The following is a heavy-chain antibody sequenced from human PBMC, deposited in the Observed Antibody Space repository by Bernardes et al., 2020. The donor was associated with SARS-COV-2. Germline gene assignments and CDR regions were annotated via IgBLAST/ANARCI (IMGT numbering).Heavy chain of an antibody. Sequence: RLSCAASGFTFDDYAMHWVRQAPGKGLEWVSGISWNSGSIGYADSVKGRFTISRDNAKNSLYLQMNSLRAEDTALYYCAKGGWLATYYYYGMDVWGQGTTVTVSS. V-gene: IGHV3-9*01. CDR2: ISWNSGSI. J-gene: IGHJ6*02. D-gene: IGHD6-19*01. CDR1: GFTFDDYA. CDR3: AKGGWLATYYYYGMDV.